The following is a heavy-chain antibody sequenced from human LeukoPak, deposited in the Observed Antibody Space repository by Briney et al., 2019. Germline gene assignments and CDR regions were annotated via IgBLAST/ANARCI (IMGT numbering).Heavy chain of an antibody. CDR3: ARDGGQLVPLDYFDH. D-gene: IGHD6-6*01. CDR2: ISYDGSNK. J-gene: IGHJ4*02. V-gene: IGHV3-30-3*01. CDR1: GFTFSSYA. Sequence: GGSLRLSCAASGFTFSSYAMHWVRQAPGKGLEWVAVISYDGSNKYYADSVKGRFTISRDNSKNTLYLQMNSLRAEDTAVYYCARDGGQLVPLDYFDHWGQGTLVTVSS.